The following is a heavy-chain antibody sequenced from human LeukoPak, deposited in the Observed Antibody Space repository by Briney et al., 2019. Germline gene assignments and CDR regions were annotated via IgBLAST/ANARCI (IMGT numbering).Heavy chain of an antibody. Sequence: SETLSLTCTVSGGSISSYYWSWIRQPPGKGLEWIGYIYYSGSTNYNPSLKSRVTISVDTSKNRFSLKLSSVTAADTAVYYCARAVAGSFDFDYWGQGTLVTVSS. CDR2: IYYSGST. D-gene: IGHD6-19*01. J-gene: IGHJ4*02. CDR3: ARAVAGSFDFDY. V-gene: IGHV4-59*01. CDR1: GGSISSYY.